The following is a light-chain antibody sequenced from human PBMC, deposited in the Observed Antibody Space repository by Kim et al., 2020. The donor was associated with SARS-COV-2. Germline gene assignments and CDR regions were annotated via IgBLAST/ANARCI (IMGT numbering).Light chain of an antibody. V-gene: IGLV3-19*01. CDR1: SVRNYF. CDR3: SSRDSSGNLGV. CDR2: GRN. J-gene: IGLJ3*02. Sequence: LGETIRSTCQGDSVRNYFVSWYQQKPGQAPLLVMYGRNIRASGIPDRFSGSRLGDTASLTIAGTQPEDEADYYCSSRDSSGNLGVFGGGTKLTVL.